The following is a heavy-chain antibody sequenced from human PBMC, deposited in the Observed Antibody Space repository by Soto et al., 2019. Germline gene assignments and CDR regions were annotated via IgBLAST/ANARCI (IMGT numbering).Heavy chain of an antibody. D-gene: IGHD3-10*01. Sequence: ASVKVSFKASGYTFTSYYMHWVRQAPGQGLEWMGIINPSGGSTSYAQKFQGRVTMTRDTSTSTVYMELSSLRSEDTAVYYCARDRLVLWFGDPSYYGMDVWGQGTTVTVSS. V-gene: IGHV1-46*01. CDR3: ARDRLVLWFGDPSYYGMDV. CDR2: INPSGGST. CDR1: GYTFTSYY. J-gene: IGHJ6*02.